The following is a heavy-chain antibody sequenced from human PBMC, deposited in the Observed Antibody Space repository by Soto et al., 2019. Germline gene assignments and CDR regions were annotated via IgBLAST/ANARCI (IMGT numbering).Heavy chain of an antibody. CDR3: ARKSGSYHSGIDY. D-gene: IGHD1-26*01. V-gene: IGHV4-59*01. CDR2: IYFNSEST. Sequence: QVQLQETGPGLVKPSETLSLTCTVSGGSISDYYWSWIRQPPGKGLEWIGFIYFNSESTNYNPSLKGRVTIPLDTSKSQFSLRLRSVTAADTAVYYCARKSGSYHSGIDYWGQGALVTVSS. CDR1: GGSISDYY. J-gene: IGHJ4*02.